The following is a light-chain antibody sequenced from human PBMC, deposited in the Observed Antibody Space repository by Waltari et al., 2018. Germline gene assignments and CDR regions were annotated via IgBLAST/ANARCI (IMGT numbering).Light chain of an antibody. CDR3: ASWDGSLGGVI. V-gene: IGLV1-47*01. J-gene: IGLJ2*01. CDR2: RTN. Sequence: QSVLSQPPSASGTPGQRVTISCSGSNYNIWHNFVYWYHKLPGTAPKLLIYRTNPRPSGVPDRFSGSKSGTSASLAISGLRSEDEADYYCASWDGSLGGVIFGGGTKLTVL. CDR1: NYNIWHNF.